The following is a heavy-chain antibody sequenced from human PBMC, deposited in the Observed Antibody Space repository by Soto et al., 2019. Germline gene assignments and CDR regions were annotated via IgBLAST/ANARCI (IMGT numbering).Heavy chain of an antibody. CDR2: IRVGGGDT. J-gene: IGHJ5*02. D-gene: IGHD6-19*01. V-gene: IGHV3-23*01. CDR3: AKCSVGTVRTSGWCNWFDP. CDR1: GFTFSSSA. Sequence: EERLLESGGSLAQPGGSRRLSCAASGFTFSSSAMNWVRQAPGKGLEWVSSIRVGGGDTFYADSVRGRFTVSRDISRNTLYLQMNSLRAEDTAIYYCAKCSVGTVRTSGWCNWFDPWGQGTLVTVSS.